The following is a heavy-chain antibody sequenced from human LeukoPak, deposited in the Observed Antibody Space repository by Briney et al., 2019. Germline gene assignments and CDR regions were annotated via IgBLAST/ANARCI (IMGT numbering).Heavy chain of an antibody. CDR2: ISPKSGGT. J-gene: IGHJ3*01. V-gene: IGHV1-2*02. CDR3: ARELGRNAFDV. D-gene: IGHD7-27*01. CDR1: GYTFSDNH. Sequence: TSEKVSCKASGYTFSDNHMYWIRQAPGQGLEFMGWISPKSGGTNYAQKFQGRITMTGDTSISTGYMELSSLRSDDTAVYYCARELGRNAFDVWGQGTMVTVSS.